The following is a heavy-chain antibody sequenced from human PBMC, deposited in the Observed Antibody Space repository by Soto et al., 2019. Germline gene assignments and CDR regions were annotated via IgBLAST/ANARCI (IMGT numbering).Heavy chain of an antibody. D-gene: IGHD3-22*01. Sequence: SSETLSLTCAVSGGSISSSNWWSWVRQPPGKGLEWIGEIYHSGSTNYNPSLKSRVTISVDKSKNQFSLKLSSVTAADTAVYYCARDPQGSSSGYTIADYYYYYGMDVWGQGTTVTVSS. J-gene: IGHJ6*02. CDR2: IYHSGST. CDR1: GGSISSSNW. V-gene: IGHV4-4*02. CDR3: ARDPQGSSSGYTIADYYYYYGMDV.